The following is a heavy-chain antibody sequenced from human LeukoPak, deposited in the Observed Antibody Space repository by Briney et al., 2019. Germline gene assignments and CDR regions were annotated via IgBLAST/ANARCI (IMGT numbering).Heavy chain of an antibody. D-gene: IGHD4-17*01. CDR2: ISVDNGDT. J-gene: IGHJ4*02. V-gene: IGHV1-18*01. Sequence: RASVKVSCKASGYTFPTFAFSWVRQAPGQGLEWVGWISVDNGDTIYAQKVQGRVSLTTDTSTGTVYMELRSLRSDDTAVYFCASGYGDYEIYGNWGQGTLVTVSS. CDR3: ASGYGDYEIYGN. CDR1: GYTFPTFA.